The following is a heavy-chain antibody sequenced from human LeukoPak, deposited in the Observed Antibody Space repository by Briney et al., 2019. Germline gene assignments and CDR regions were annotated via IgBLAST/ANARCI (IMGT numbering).Heavy chain of an antibody. D-gene: IGHD6-13*01. CDR1: GFTFDDYA. CDR3: AKSPLAAAGKGAFDI. Sequence: GRSLRLSCAASGFTFDDYAMHWVRQAPGKGLEWVSGISWNSGSIGYADSVKGRFTISRDNAKNSLYLQMNSLRAEDTALYYCAKSPLAAAGKGAFDIWGQGTMVTVSS. V-gene: IGHV3-9*01. CDR2: ISWNSGSI. J-gene: IGHJ3*02.